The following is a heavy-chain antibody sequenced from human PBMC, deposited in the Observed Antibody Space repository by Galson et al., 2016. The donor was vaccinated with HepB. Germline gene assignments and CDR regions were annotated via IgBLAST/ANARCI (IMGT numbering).Heavy chain of an antibody. V-gene: IGHV3-64*01. Sequence: SLRLSCAASGFTFNNYGMTWVRQAPGKGLECVSTISDNGGRTFYANSLKGRFTISRDNSKNTLYLQMGSLRAEDMAVYYCARGRGGATQRYFDYWGRGTLVTVSS. CDR1: GFTFNNYG. CDR3: ARGRGGATQRYFDY. J-gene: IGHJ4*02. CDR2: ISDNGGRT. D-gene: IGHD1-26*01.